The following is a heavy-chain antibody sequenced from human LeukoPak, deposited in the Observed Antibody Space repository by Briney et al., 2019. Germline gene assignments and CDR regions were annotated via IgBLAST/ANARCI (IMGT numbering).Heavy chain of an antibody. CDR2: IDHRGGA. V-gene: IGHV4-34*01. Sequence: SDTLSLTCDVSGGSLTDYYWSWIRQPPGKGLEWIGDIDHRGGASHNPSLKSRVTISVDTSKNQFSLKLSSVTAADTAVYYCARDYYDSSGYYYVGAFDIWGQGTMVTVSS. CDR3: ARDYYDSSGYYYVGAFDI. D-gene: IGHD3-22*01. CDR1: GGSLTDYY. J-gene: IGHJ3*02.